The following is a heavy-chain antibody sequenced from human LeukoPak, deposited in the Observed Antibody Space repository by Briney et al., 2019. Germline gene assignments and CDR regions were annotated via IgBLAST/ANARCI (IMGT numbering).Heavy chain of an antibody. CDR2: IIPIFGTA. D-gene: IGHD3-22*01. V-gene: IGHV1-69*13. CDR1: GGTFSSYA. CDR3: ARDPWDSSGLFDY. Sequence: ASVKASCKASGGTFSSYAISWVRQAPGQGLEWMGGIIPIFGTANYAQKFQGRVTITADESTSTAYMELSSLRSEDTAVYYCARDPWDSSGLFDYWGQGTLVTVSS. J-gene: IGHJ4*02.